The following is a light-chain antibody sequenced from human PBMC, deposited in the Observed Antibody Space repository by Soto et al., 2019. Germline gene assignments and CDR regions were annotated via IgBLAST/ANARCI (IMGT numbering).Light chain of an antibody. CDR2: DAS. J-gene: IGKJ3*01. CDR1: QDISNY. Sequence: GDRVTITCQASQDISNYLNWCQQKPGKAPKLLIYDASNLETGVPSRFSGSGSGTDFTFTISSLQPEDIATYYCQQYDNLPPFTFGPGTKVDIK. CDR3: QQYDNLPPFT. V-gene: IGKV1-33*01.